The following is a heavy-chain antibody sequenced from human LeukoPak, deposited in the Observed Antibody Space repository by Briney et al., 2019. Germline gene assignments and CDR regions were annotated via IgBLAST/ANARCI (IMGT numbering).Heavy chain of an antibody. D-gene: IGHD2-15*01. CDR2: IYPGDSDT. Sequence: GESLKISCKGSGYSFTSYWIGWVRQMPGKGLEWTGIIYPGDSDTRYSPSFQGQVTISADKSISTAYLQWGSLKASDTAMYYCARSQGYCSGGSCLQGDWFDPWGQGTLVTVSS. CDR3: ARSQGYCSGGSCLQGDWFDP. V-gene: IGHV5-51*01. J-gene: IGHJ5*02. CDR1: GYSFTSYW.